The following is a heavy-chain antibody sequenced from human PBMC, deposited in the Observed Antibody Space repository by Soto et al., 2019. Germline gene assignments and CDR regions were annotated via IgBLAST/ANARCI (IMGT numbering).Heavy chain of an antibody. V-gene: IGHV4-59*11. Sequence: QVQLQESGPGLVKPSETLSLTCSVSGGSISNHFWSWIRQPPGKGLEWIGHIYYNGNTNYSPSLKSQVTMSVDTSRNQISLKLTTVTAADTAVYYCTRANWYSEYWGQGTLLTVSS. D-gene: IGHD7-27*01. CDR1: GGSISNHF. CDR3: TRANWYSEY. CDR2: IYYNGNT. J-gene: IGHJ4*02.